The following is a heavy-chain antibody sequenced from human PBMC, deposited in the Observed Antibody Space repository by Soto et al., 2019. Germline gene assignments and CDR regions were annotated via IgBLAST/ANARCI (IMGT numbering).Heavy chain of an antibody. CDR2: IYYSGST. J-gene: IGHJ4*02. CDR3: ARTYGRNFDY. Sequence: SETLSLTCTVSCGSISIYYWSWIRQPPGKGLEWIGYIYYSGSTNYNPSLKSRVTISVDTSKNQFSLKLCSVTAADTALYYCARTYGRNFDYWGQGTLVTVS. D-gene: IGHD3-10*01. CDR1: CGSISIYY. V-gene: IGHV4-59*01.